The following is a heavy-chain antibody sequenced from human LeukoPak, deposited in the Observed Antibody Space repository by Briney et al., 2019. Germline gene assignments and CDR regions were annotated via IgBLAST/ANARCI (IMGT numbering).Heavy chain of an antibody. CDR1: VFTFISYG. Sequence: PGGSLRLSCAASVFTFISYGMHWVRQAPGKGLEWVAVICYEGSNKYYSDSVKGRFTISRHNPKNTLYLQMNSLRVEDKAVYYCARGEDTAMVLFNYYSGMDVWGKGTTVTVSS. V-gene: IGHV3-33*01. J-gene: IGHJ6*04. D-gene: IGHD5-18*01. CDR3: ARGEDTAMVLFNYYSGMDV. CDR2: ICYEGSNK.